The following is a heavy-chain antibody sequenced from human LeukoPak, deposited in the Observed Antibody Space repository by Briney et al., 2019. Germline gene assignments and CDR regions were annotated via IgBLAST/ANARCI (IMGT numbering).Heavy chain of an antibody. D-gene: IGHD5-18*01. J-gene: IGHJ4*02. CDR2: ISYDESNK. CDR3: ARDPKRIQLWFGYFDY. CDR1: GFTFSSYA. Sequence: GGSLRLSCAASGFTFSSYAMHWVRQAPGKGLEWVAVISYDESNKYYADSVKGRFTISRDNSKNTLYLQMNSLRAEDTAVYYCARDPKRIQLWFGYFDYWGQGTLVTVSS. V-gene: IGHV3-30-3*01.